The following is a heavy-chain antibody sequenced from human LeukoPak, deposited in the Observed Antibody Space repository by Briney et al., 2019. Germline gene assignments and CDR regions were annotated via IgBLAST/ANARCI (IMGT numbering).Heavy chain of an antibody. J-gene: IGHJ4*02. CDR2: ISASGDST. Sequence: GGSLRLSCAASGFTFSSYAMSWARQAPGQGLEWVSTISASGDSTYYADSVKGRFTIFRDLSRNTLYVQMNSLRAEDTAVYYCARYIRSPLYYFDYWGRGTLVTVSS. CDR3: ARYIRSPLYYFDY. D-gene: IGHD1-14*01. CDR1: GFTFSSYA. V-gene: IGHV3-23*01.